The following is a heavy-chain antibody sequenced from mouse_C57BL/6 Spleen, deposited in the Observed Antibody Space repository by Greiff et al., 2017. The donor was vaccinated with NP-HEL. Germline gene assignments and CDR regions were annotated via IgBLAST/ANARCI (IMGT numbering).Heavy chain of an antibody. J-gene: IGHJ1*03. V-gene: IGHV3-6*01. Sequence: EVQLQESGPGLVKPSQSLSLTCSVTGYSITSGYYWNWIRQFPGNKLEWMGYISYDGSNNYNPSLKNRISITSDTSKNQFFLKLNSVTTEDTATYYCARVGWDFDVWGTGTTVTVSS. CDR2: ISYDGSN. CDR1: GYSITSGYY. CDR3: ARVGWDFDV.